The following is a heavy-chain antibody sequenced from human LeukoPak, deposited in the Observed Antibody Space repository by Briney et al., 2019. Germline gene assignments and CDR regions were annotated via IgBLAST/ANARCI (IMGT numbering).Heavy chain of an antibody. CDR1: GYSFTSYC. CDR2: IYPGDSDT. Sequence: GESLKISCKGSGYSFTSYCIGWVRQMPGKGLEWMGIIYPGDSDTRYSPSFQGQVTISADKSISTAYLQWSSLKASDTAMYYCARLGDSSGYYTYYFDYWGQGTLVTVSS. D-gene: IGHD3-22*01. V-gene: IGHV5-51*01. J-gene: IGHJ4*02. CDR3: ARLGDSSGYYTYYFDY.